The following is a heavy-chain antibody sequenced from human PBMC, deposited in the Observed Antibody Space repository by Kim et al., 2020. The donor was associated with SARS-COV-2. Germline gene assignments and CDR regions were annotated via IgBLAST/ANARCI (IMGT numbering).Heavy chain of an antibody. J-gene: IGHJ5*01. V-gene: IGHV4-34*01. CDR1: GGSFSGYY. D-gene: IGHD3-3*01. Sequence: SETLSLTCAVYGGSFSGYYWSWIRQPPGKGLEWIGEINHSGSTNYNPSLKSRVTISVDTSKNQFSLKLSSVTAADTAVYYCARGVTRITIFGVVITPDS. CDR2: INHSGST. CDR3: ARGVTRITIFGVVITPDS.